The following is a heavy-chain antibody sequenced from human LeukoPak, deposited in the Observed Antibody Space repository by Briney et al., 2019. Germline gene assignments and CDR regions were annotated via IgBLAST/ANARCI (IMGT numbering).Heavy chain of an antibody. CDR1: GGTFSNYA. J-gene: IGHJ4*02. CDR3: ARARSSGYPDY. Sequence: GASVKVSCKASGGTFSNYAISWVRQAPGQGLEWMGWINPNSGGTNYAQKFQGRVTMARDTSISTAYMELSRLRSDDTAVYYCARARSSGYPDYWGQGTLVTVSS. CDR2: INPNSGGT. D-gene: IGHD3-22*01. V-gene: IGHV1-2*02.